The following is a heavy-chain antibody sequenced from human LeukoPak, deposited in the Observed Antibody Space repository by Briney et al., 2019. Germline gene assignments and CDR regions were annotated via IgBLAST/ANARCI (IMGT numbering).Heavy chain of an antibody. CDR2: IFYSGST. Sequence: SETLSLTCTVSGGSVSSYFWSWIRQPPGKGLEWIAYIFYSGSTSYNPSLKSRVTISLDTSKNQFSLKPSSVTAADTAVYYCARSHYGGPDYWGQGTLVTVSS. J-gene: IGHJ4*02. CDR1: GGSVSSYF. D-gene: IGHD4-23*01. CDR3: ARSHYGGPDY. V-gene: IGHV4-59*08.